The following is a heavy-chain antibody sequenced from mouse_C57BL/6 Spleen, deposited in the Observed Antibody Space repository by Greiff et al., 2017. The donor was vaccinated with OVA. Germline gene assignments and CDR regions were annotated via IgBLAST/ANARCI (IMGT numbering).Heavy chain of an antibody. V-gene: IGHV1-52*01. CDR2: IDPSDSET. J-gene: IGHJ4*01. CDR3: ARHGNFYYYAMDY. Sequence: VQLQQSGAELVRPGSSVKLSCKASGYTFTSYWMHWVKQRPIQGLEWIGNIDPSDSETHYNQKFKDKATLTVDKSSSTAYMQLSSLTSEDSAVYYCARHGNFYYYAMDYWGQGTSVTVSS. CDR1: GYTFTSYW. D-gene: IGHD2-1*01.